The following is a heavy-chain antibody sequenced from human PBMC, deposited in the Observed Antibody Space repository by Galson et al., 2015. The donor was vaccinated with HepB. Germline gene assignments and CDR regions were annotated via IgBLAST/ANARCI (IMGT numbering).Heavy chain of an antibody. CDR3: ARPLYSSGWYSGYYYGMDV. J-gene: IGHJ6*02. D-gene: IGHD6-19*01. V-gene: IGHV1-46*01. CDR2: INPSGGST. CDR1: GYTFTSYY. Sequence: SVKVSCKASGYTFTSYYMHWVRQAPGQGLEWMGIINPSGGSTTYAQKFQGRVTMTRDTSTSTVYMEVSSRRSEDTAVYYCARPLYSSGWYSGYYYGMDVWGQGTTVTVSS.